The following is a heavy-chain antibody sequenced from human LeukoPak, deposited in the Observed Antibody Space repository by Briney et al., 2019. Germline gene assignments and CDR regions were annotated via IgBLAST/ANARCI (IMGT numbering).Heavy chain of an antibody. CDR1: GYTFTSYG. D-gene: IGHD3-22*01. CDR2: ISAYNGNT. J-gene: IGHJ4*02. Sequence: ASVKVSCKASGYTFTSYGISWVRQAPGQGLEWMGWISAYNGNTNYAQKLQGRVTMTTDTSTSTAYMELRSLRSDDTAVYYCARARGIVVVITPVSDCWGQGTLVTVSS. V-gene: IGHV1-18*01. CDR3: ARARGIVVVITPVSDC.